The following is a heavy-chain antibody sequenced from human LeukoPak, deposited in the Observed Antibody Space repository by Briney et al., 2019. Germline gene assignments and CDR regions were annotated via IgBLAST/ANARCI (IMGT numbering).Heavy chain of an antibody. J-gene: IGHJ3*02. CDR2: IYYSGST. Sequence: SETLSLTCTVSGGSLSSYYWSWIRQPPGKGLEWIGYIYYSGSTNYNPSLKSRVTISVDTSKNQFSLKLSSVTAADTAVYYCARDLYYYGSGSYRAFDIWGQGTTVTVSS. D-gene: IGHD3-10*01. V-gene: IGHV4-59*01. CDR3: ARDLYYYGSGSYRAFDI. CDR1: GGSLSSYY.